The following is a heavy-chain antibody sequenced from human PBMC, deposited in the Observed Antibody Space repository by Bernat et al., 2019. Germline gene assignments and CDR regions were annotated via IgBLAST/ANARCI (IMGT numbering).Heavy chain of an antibody. CDR3: ARSGDFWSGYHNNWFDP. D-gene: IGHD3-3*01. CDR1: GFTFSSYS. CDR2: ISSSSSTI. V-gene: IGHV3-48*01. Sequence: EVQLVESGGGLVQPGRSLRLSCAASGFTFSSYSMNWVRQAPGKGLEWVSYISSSSSTIYYADSVKGRFTISRDNAKNSLYLQMNSLRAEDTAVYYCARSGDFWSGYHNNWFDPWGQGTLVTVSS. J-gene: IGHJ5*02.